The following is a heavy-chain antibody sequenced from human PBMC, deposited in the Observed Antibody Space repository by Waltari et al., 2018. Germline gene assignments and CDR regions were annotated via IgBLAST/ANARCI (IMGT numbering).Heavy chain of an antibody. J-gene: IGHJ4*02. CDR2: IYYSGGT. V-gene: IGHV4-39*01. Sequence: QLQLQESGPGLVKPSETLSLTCTVSGGSISSSSYYWGWIRQPPGKGLEWIGSIYYSGGTYYNPCLKSRVTISVDTSKNQFSLKLSSVTAADTAVYYCARLPLVVVAATDTDYWGQGTLVIVSS. CDR1: GGSISSSSYY. CDR3: ARLPLVVVAATDTDY. D-gene: IGHD2-15*01.